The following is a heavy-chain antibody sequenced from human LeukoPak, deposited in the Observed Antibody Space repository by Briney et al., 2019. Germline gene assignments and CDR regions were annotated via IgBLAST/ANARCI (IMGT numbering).Heavy chain of an antibody. D-gene: IGHD6-6*01. V-gene: IGHV3-33*01. Sequence: GRSLRLSCAASGFSFSDYGVHWVRQAPGQGLEWVALIWYDGSKKYYADSVKGRFTISRDNTKNTLYLQLNSLRADDTAVYYCARAHSSSSTFDLWGQGTLVTVSS. CDR2: IWYDGSKK. CDR1: GFSFSDYG. J-gene: IGHJ4*02. CDR3: ARAHSSSSTFDL.